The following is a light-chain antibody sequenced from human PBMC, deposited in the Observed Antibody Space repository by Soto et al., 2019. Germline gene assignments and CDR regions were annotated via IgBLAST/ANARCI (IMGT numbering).Light chain of an antibody. CDR1: SSNIGSNT. J-gene: IGLJ2*01. CDR3: ASWDDNNNMV. V-gene: IGLV1-44*01. Sequence: QSVLTQPPSASGTPGQRVTISCSGSSSNIGSNTVNWYQQLPGTAPKLLIYSNNQRPSGVTDRFSGSKSGTSASLAISGLQSEDEADSYCASWDDNNNMVFGGGTNLTVL. CDR2: SNN.